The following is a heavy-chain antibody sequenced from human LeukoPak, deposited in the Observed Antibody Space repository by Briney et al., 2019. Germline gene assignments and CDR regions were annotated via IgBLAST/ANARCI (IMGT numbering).Heavy chain of an antibody. CDR2: MNPNSGNT. V-gene: IGHV1-8*01. Sequence: EWMGWMNPNSGNTGYAQRFQGRVTTTRNTSIGTAYMELSSLRSEDTAVYYCARVETTDFDYWGQGTLVTVSS. CDR3: ARVETTDFDY. J-gene: IGHJ4*02. D-gene: IGHD2-21*02.